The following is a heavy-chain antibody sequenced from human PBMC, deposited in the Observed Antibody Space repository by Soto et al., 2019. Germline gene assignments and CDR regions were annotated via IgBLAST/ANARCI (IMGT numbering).Heavy chain of an antibody. CDR1: GFTFDAYG. CDR3: AKGVERNDLAFDY. J-gene: IGHJ4*02. V-gene: IGHV3-30*18. Sequence: QVQLVESGGGVVQPGRSLRLSCAASGFTFDAYGMHWVRQTPDKGLEWVAVISFDGTNKYNADSVKGRFTISRDNFKNTVYLQMNSLSAEDTAVYYCAKGVERNDLAFDYWGQGTLVTVSS. D-gene: IGHD1-1*01. CDR2: ISFDGTNK.